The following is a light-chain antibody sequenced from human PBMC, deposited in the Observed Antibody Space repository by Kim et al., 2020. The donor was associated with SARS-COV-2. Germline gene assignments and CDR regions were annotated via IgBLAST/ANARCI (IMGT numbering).Light chain of an antibody. Sequence: PGERATLFCRASESVSSTYLAWYQQKPGQAPRLLISGTSFRATGIPDRFSGSGSGTDFTLTISRLEPEDLAVYYCQQYGSSPPYTFGQGTKVDIK. V-gene: IGKV3-20*01. CDR3: QQYGSSPPYT. CDR1: ESVSSTY. CDR2: GTS. J-gene: IGKJ2*01.